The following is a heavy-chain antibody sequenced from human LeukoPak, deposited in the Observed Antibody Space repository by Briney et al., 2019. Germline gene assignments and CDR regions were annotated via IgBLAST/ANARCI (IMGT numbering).Heavy chain of an antibody. CDR3: ARGYDILTPSDY. Sequence: SETLSLTCTVSGGSISSYYWSWIRQPPGKGLEWIGYIYYSGSTNYNPSHKSRVTISVDTSKNQFSLKLSSVTAADTAVYYCARGYDILTPSDYWGQGTLVTVSS. CDR2: IYYSGST. V-gene: IGHV4-59*01. CDR1: GGSISSYY. D-gene: IGHD3-9*01. J-gene: IGHJ4*02.